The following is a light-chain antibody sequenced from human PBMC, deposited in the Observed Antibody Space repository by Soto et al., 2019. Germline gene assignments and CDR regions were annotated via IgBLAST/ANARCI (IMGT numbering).Light chain of an antibody. CDR1: QNVSRF. CDR2: DAS. J-gene: IGKJ4*01. Sequence: EIVLTQSPATLSLSPGERATLSCRASQNVSRFLAWYQRRPGQAPRLLIYDASNRASDIPARFSGSGSGTDFTLTISSLEPEDSGVYYCQQRSNWPPLTFGGGTKVEI. CDR3: QQRSNWPPLT. V-gene: IGKV3-11*01.